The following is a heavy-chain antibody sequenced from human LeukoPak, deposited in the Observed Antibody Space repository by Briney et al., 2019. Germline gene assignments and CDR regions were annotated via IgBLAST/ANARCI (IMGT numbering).Heavy chain of an antibody. CDR1: GYTFTSYG. CDR3: ARDVDIVATMGGGGFDY. Sequence: ASVKVSCKASGYTFTSYGISWVRQAPGQGLEWMGWISAYNGNTNYAQKLQGRATMTTDTSTSTAYMELRSLRSDDTAVYYCARDVDIVATMGGGGFDYWGQGTLVTVSS. D-gene: IGHD5-12*01. V-gene: IGHV1-18*01. CDR2: ISAYNGNT. J-gene: IGHJ4*02.